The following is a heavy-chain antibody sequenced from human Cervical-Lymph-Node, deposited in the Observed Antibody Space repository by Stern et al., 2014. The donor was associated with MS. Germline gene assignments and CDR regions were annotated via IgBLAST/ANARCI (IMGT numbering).Heavy chain of an antibody. Sequence: QLVQSGPEVKKPGTSVKVSCKASGFTFTSSAVQWVRQARGQRLEWIGWIGVGRGNTNYAQKFQERVTITRDMSTSTAYMELSSLRSEDTAVYYCAAAYSSSWYGMDVWGQGTTVTVSS. CDR3: AAAYSSSWYGMDV. CDR1: GFTFTSSA. J-gene: IGHJ6*02. D-gene: IGHD6-13*01. V-gene: IGHV1-58*01. CDR2: IGVGRGNT.